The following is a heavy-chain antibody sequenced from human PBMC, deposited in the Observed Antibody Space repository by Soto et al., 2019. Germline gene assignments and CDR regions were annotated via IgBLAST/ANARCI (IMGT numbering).Heavy chain of an antibody. D-gene: IGHD4-17*01. CDR2: IWYDGSNK. V-gene: IGHV3-33*01. Sequence: GGSLRLSCAASGFTFSSYGMHCVRQAPGKGLEWVAVIWYDGSNKYYADSVKGRFTISRDNSKNTLYLQMNSLRAEDTAVYYRERVGGDYSSWYFDLWGRGTLVTGSS. CDR3: ERVGGDYSSWYFDL. J-gene: IGHJ2*01. CDR1: GFTFSSYG.